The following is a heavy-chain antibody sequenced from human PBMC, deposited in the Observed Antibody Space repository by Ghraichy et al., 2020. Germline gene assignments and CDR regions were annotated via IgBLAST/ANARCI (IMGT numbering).Heavy chain of an antibody. CDR3: ARDAWGYYGSGSYYADPRYYYYGMDV. J-gene: IGHJ6*02. D-gene: IGHD3-10*01. V-gene: IGHV4-34*01. CDR1: GGSFSGYY. Sequence: SQTLSLTCAVYGGSFSGYYWRWIRQPPGKGLEWIGEINHSGSTNYNPSLKSRVTISVDTSKNQFSLKLSSVTAADTAVYYCARDAWGYYGSGSYYADPRYYYYGMDVWGQGTTVTVSS. CDR2: INHSGST.